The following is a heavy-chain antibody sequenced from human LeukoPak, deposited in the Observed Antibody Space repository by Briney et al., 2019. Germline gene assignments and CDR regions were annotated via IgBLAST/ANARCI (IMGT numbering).Heavy chain of an antibody. Sequence: PGGSLRLSCAASGFTFSSYAMSRVRQAPGKGLEWVSAISGSGGSTYYADSVKGRFTISRDNSKNTLYLQMNSLRAEDTAVYYCAKDLKGCSSTSCYSNYFDYWGQGTLVTVSS. CDR2: ISGSGGST. V-gene: IGHV3-23*01. D-gene: IGHD2-2*01. CDR3: AKDLKGCSSTSCYSNYFDY. CDR1: GFTFSSYA. J-gene: IGHJ4*02.